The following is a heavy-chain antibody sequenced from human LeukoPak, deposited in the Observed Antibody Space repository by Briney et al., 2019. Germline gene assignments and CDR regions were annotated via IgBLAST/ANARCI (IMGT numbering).Heavy chain of an antibody. D-gene: IGHD6-13*01. CDR2: ISAYNGNT. J-gene: IGHJ6*03. CDR1: GYTFTSYG. CDR3: ARGGHSSSWLTYYYYYMDV. Sequence: ASVKVSCKASGYTFTSYGISWVRQAPGQGLEWMGWISAYNGNTNYAQKLQGRVTMTRDTSTSTVYMELSSLRSEDTAVYYCARGGHSSSWLTYYYYYMDVWGKGTTVTVSS. V-gene: IGHV1-18*01.